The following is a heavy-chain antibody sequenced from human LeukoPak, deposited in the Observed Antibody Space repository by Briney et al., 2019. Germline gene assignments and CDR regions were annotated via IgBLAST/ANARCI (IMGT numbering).Heavy chain of an antibody. CDR2: ISSSGSTK. CDR1: GFTFSSYE. J-gene: IGHJ5*02. V-gene: IGHV3-48*03. D-gene: IGHD3-10*01. CDR3: ARGSRYYGSGAWFDP. Sequence: GGSLRLSCAASGFTFSSYEMNWVRQAPGKGLEWVSYISSSGSTKYYADSVKGRFTISRDNAKNSLYLQMNSLRAEDTAVYYCARGSRYYGSGAWFDPWGQGTLVTVSS.